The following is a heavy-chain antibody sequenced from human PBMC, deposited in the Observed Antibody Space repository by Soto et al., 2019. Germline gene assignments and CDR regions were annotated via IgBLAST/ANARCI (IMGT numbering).Heavy chain of an antibody. Sequence: GGSLRLSCAASGFTFSNYAMTWVRQAPGKGLEWVSGISGSGISTDYTDSLGGRFAISRDNSKNTLYLQMKSLRAEDTAVYYCARDEYYDYVWGSYRYHDAFDIWGQGTMVTVS. CDR1: GFTFSNYA. V-gene: IGHV3-23*01. J-gene: IGHJ3*02. D-gene: IGHD3-16*02. CDR2: ISGSGIST. CDR3: ARDEYYDYVWGSYRYHDAFDI.